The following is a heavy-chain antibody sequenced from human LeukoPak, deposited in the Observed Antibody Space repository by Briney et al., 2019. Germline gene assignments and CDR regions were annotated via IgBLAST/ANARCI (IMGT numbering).Heavy chain of an antibody. CDR3: AKDKDSIASVQYYFDY. J-gene: IGHJ4*02. CDR2: ISSSSSYI. CDR1: GFTFSSYS. Sequence: GGSLRLSWAAYGFTFSSYSMNCVRQAPGKGLEWVSSISSSSSYIYYADSVKGRFTISGDNAKNSLYLQMNSLRVEDTAVYYCAKDKDSIASVQYYFDYWGQGTLVTVSS. V-gene: IGHV3-21*01. D-gene: IGHD6-13*01.